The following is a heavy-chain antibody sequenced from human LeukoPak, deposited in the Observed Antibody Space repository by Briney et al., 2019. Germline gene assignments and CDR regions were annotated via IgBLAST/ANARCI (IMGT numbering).Heavy chain of an antibody. V-gene: IGHV4-39*02. CDR3: ARDPVHYYDTSGYYYGEDY. CDR1: GGSISSSSYY. D-gene: IGHD3-22*01. CDR2: IYYSGST. Sequence: SESLSLTCTVSGGSISSSSYYWGWIRQPPGKGLEWIGSIYYSGSTYDNPSLKRRVTTSVDTSKNQSSQKLSSVTAADTAVYYCARDPVHYYDTSGYYYGEDYWGHGTLVTVSS. J-gene: IGHJ4*01.